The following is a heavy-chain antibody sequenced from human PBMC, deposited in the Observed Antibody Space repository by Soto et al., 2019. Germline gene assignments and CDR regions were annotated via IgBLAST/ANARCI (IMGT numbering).Heavy chain of an antibody. Sequence: PGGSLRLSCAASGFTFRSYAMSWVRQTPGKGLEWVSGVLGSGGSTFYADSVKGRFTISRDNSKNTLYVQMNNLRVEDTAIYYCARKGPPRDAFDIWGQGTKVTVS. CDR2: VLGSGGST. J-gene: IGHJ3*02. CDR1: GFTFRSYA. V-gene: IGHV3-23*01. CDR3: ARKGPPRDAFDI.